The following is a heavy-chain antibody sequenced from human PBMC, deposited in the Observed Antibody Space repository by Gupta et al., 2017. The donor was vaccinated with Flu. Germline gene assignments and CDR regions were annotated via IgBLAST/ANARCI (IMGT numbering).Heavy chain of an antibody. CDR1: GFSLSTSGVG. D-gene: IGHD3-10*01. CDR2: IYWNDDK. V-gene: IGHV2-5*01. Sequence: PTLVKPTQTLTLTCTFSGFSLSTSGVGVGWIRQPPGKALEWLALIYWNDDKRYSPSLKSRLNITKDTSKNQVVLTMTNMDPVDTATYSCAHRMSPRLLWFCDPPYWYFDLWGRGTLVTVSS. CDR3: AHRMSPRLLWFCDPPYWYFDL. J-gene: IGHJ2*01.